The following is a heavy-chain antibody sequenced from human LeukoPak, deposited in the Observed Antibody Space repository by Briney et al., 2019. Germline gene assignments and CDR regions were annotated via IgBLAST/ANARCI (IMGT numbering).Heavy chain of an antibody. V-gene: IGHV3-23*01. D-gene: IGHD4-11*01. CDR1: GFTFSSYA. Sequence: TGGSLRLSCAASGFTFSSYAVSWVRQAPGKGLEWVSAISGSGGSTYYADSVKGRFTISRDNSKNTLYLQMNSLRAEDTAVHYCAKGVPSNYARAGSCYFDYWGQGTLVTVSS. CDR2: ISGSGGST. CDR3: AKGVPSNYARAGSCYFDY. J-gene: IGHJ4*02.